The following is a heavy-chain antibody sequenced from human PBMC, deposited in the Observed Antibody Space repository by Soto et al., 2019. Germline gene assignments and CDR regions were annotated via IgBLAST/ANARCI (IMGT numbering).Heavy chain of an antibody. J-gene: IGHJ4*02. V-gene: IGHV3-53*04. CDR1: GFTFSSHG. CDR2: IYADGTT. D-gene: IGHD4-17*01. Sequence: GGFLRLSCAASGFTFSSHGLHWVRQAPGMRLDWVSVIYADGTTYYVDSVKGRFTISRHNSRNTLYLQMDSLRTEDTAVYYCARRGGPFINSATNPFDYWGQGTLVTVSS. CDR3: ARRGGPFINSATNPFDY.